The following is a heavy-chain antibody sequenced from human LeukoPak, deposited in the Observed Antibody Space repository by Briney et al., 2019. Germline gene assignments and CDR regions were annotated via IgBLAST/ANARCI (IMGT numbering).Heavy chain of an antibody. CDR1: GFTFSNYW. CDR3: ARILSSGYYHYYFDY. CDR2: TRQDGSDN. D-gene: IGHD3-22*01. Sequence: GGSLRLSCAASGFTFSNYWMSWVRQAPGKGLEWVGNTRQDGSDNYYADSVRGRFTISRDNAKNSLYLQMNGLRADDTAVYYCARILSSGYYHYYFDYWGQGTLVTVSS. V-gene: IGHV3-7*01. J-gene: IGHJ4*02.